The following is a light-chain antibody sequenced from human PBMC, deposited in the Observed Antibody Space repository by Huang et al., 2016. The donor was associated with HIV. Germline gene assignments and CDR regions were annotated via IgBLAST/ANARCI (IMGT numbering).Light chain of an antibody. V-gene: IGKV2-28*01. CDR1: QSLLHRNGHNY. CDR2: LGS. J-gene: IGKJ2*01. CDR3: MQALQTPYT. Sequence: DIVMTQSPLSLPVTPGEPASISCRSSQSLLHRNGHNYLDWYLQKPGQSPQLLIYLGSNRAFGVPDRFSGRGSGTDFTLRISRVEAEDVGVYFCMQALQTPYTFGQGTKLEI.